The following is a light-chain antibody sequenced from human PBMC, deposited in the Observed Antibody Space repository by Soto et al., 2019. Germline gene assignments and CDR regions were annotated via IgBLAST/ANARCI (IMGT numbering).Light chain of an antibody. CDR1: SSDVGSYNY. CDR3: SSYTTSSPHVV. V-gene: IGLV2-14*01. CDR2: DVS. J-gene: IGLJ2*01. Sequence: QSVLTQPASVSGSPGQSITISCTGTSSDVGSYNYVSWYQQYPGKAPKLMIYDVSNRPSGVSYRFSGSKSGNTSSLTISGLQAEDDAYYYCSSYTTSSPHVVFGGGTKVTGL.